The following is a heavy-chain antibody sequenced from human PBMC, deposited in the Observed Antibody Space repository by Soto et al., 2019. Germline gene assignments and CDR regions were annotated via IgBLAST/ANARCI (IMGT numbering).Heavy chain of an antibody. Sequence: PSETLSLTCTVSGGSISSSSYYWSWIRQPPGKGLEWIGYIYYSGSTNYNPSLKSRVTISVDTSKNQFSLKLSSVTAADTAVYYCARDLLLWFGESLPDPPPYYYYYGMDVWGQGTTVTVSS. D-gene: IGHD3-10*01. CDR3: ARDLLLWFGESLPDPPPYYYYYGMDV. V-gene: IGHV4-61*01. CDR2: IYYSGST. J-gene: IGHJ6*02. CDR1: GGSISSSSYY.